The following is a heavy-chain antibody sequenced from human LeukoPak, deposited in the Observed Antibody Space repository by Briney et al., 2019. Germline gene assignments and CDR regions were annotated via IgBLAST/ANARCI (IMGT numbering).Heavy chain of an antibody. Sequence: PSETLPLTCAVFHGSFSGFHWSWIRQPPGKGLEWIGEINHSGSTYYNPSLKSRVTISVDTSKNQFSLKLSSVTAADTAVYYCARGDSSSWYIEYYFDYWGQGTLVTVSS. CDR2: INHSGST. D-gene: IGHD6-13*01. CDR3: ARGDSSSWYIEYYFDY. V-gene: IGHV4-34*01. CDR1: HGSFSGFH. J-gene: IGHJ4*02.